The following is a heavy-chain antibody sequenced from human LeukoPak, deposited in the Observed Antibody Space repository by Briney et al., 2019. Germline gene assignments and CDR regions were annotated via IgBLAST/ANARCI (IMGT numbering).Heavy chain of an antibody. V-gene: IGHV3-23*01. CDR1: GFTFSSYW. D-gene: IGHD6-13*01. CDR2: ISGSGGYT. Sequence: GGSLRLSCAASGFTFSSYWMHWVRQAPGKGLEWVSSISGSGGYTFYADSVKGRFTISRDNSKNTLYLQMNSLKADDTAVYYCAKEAGERRQQQASDYWGQGSLVTVSS. CDR3: AKEAGERRQQQASDY. J-gene: IGHJ4*02.